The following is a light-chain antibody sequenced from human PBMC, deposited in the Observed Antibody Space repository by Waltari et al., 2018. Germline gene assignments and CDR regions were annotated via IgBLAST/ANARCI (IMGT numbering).Light chain of an antibody. CDR1: ESVSRY. CDR2: DTS. Sequence: EIVLTQSPATLSLFAGERATLSCRASESVSRYLGWYQQKPGQAPRLIIYDTSIRATGVPARFIGSGYGTDFTLTISSLEPEDFALYFCQQRSLWPLTFGGGTKVEI. V-gene: IGKV3-11*01. J-gene: IGKJ4*01. CDR3: QQRSLWPLT.